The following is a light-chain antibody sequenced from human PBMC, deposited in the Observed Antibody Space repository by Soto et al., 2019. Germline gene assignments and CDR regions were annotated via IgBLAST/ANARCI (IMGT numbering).Light chain of an antibody. J-gene: IGKJ3*01. CDR2: GAS. CDR1: QSISSSY. CDR3: QQYSNSPPEFT. V-gene: IGKV3-20*01. Sequence: EIVLTQSPGTLSLSPGERATLSCRASQSISSSYLAWYQQRPGQAPRLLIFGASYRATGIPDRFSGSGSGTDLTLTISRLEPEDFAVYYCQQYSNSPPEFTFGPGTRVDSK.